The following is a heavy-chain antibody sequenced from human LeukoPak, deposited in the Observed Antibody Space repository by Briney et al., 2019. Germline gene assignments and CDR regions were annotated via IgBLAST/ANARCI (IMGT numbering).Heavy chain of an antibody. CDR1: GYTFTSYG. Sequence: ASVKVSCKASGYTFTSYGISWVRQAPGQGLEWMGWISAYNGNTNYAQKLQGRVTMTTDTSTSTAYMELRSLRSDDTAVYYCARGDSGSGWYSSYYYYYMDVWGKGTTVTVSS. V-gene: IGHV1-18*01. CDR3: ARGDSGSGWYSSYYYYYMDV. D-gene: IGHD6-19*01. J-gene: IGHJ6*03. CDR2: ISAYNGNT.